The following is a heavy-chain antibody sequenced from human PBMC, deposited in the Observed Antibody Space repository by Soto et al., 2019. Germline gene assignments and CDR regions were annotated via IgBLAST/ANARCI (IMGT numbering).Heavy chain of an antibody. J-gene: IGHJ4*02. CDR2: NYYSGST. V-gene: IGHV4-30-4*01. Sequence: SETLSLTCTVSGGSISSGDYYWSWIRQPPGKGLEWIGYNYYSGSTYYNPSLRSRVTISVDTSKNQFSLKLSSVTAADTAVYYCARGSYYDFWSGYSIFDYWGQGTLVTAPQ. CDR3: ARGSYYDFWSGYSIFDY. CDR1: GGSISSGDYY. D-gene: IGHD3-3*01.